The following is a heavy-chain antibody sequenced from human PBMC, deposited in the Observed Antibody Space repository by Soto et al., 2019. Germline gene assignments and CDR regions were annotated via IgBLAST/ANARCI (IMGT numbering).Heavy chain of an antibody. CDR3: ARGQFLGYCSGFSCAYRSDFNY. D-gene: IGHD2-15*01. Sequence: ASVKVSCKASGYTFTSYDINWVRQATGQGLEWMGWMNPNSGNTGYAQKFQGRVTMTRNTSISTAYMELSSLRSDDTAVYYCARGQFLGYCSGFSCAYRSDFNYWGQGTQVTVSS. J-gene: IGHJ4*02. CDR2: MNPNSGNT. V-gene: IGHV1-8*01. CDR1: GYTFTSYD.